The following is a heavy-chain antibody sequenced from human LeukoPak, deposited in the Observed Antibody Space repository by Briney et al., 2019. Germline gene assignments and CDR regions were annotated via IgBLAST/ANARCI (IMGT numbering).Heavy chain of an antibody. V-gene: IGHV1-18*01. CDR1: GYTFTSYG. J-gene: IGHJ4*02. CDR3: ARSPNTQMTTVTVFDY. CDR2: ISAYNGNT. Sequence: ASVKVSCKASGYTFTSYGISWVRQAPGQGLEWMGWISAYNGNTNYAQKLQGRVTMTTDTSTSTAYMELRSLRSDDTAVYYCARSPNTQMTTVTVFDYWGQGTLVTVSS. D-gene: IGHD4-17*01.